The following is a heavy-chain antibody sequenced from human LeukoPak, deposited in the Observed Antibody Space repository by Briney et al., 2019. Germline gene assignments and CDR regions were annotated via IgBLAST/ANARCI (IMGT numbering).Heavy chain of an antibody. Sequence: PSETLSLTCAVSGGSITSSPYYWAWIRQPPGKGLEWIGYLYYSGSTNYNPSLKSRVTMSVDTSKNQFSLKLSSVTAADTAVYYCARLGLGVDYWGQGTLVTVSS. J-gene: IGHJ4*02. CDR2: LYYSGST. CDR1: GGSITSSPYY. D-gene: IGHD3-16*01. CDR3: ARLGLGVDY. V-gene: IGHV4-61*05.